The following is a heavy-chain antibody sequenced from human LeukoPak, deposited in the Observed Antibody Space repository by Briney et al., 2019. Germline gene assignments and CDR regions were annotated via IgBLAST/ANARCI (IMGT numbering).Heavy chain of an antibody. J-gene: IGHJ4*02. V-gene: IGHV4-59*01. D-gene: IGHD6-19*01. Sequence: PSETLSLTCTVSGGSISSYYWSWIRQPPGKGLEWIGYIYYSGSTNYNPSLKSRVTISVDTSKNQFSLKLSSVAAADTAVYYCARQWPRGGFDYWGQGTLVTVSS. CDR3: ARQWPRGGFDY. CDR2: IYYSGST. CDR1: GGSISSYY.